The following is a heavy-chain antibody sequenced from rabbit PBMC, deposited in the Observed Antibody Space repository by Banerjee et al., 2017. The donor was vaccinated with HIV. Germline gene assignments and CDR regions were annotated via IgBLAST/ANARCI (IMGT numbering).Heavy chain of an antibody. CDR2: IGAGSSGSA. CDR1: GIDFSSNA. J-gene: IGHJ4*01. V-gene: IGHV1S45*01. CDR3: AREGYVDSSASVGYFDL. Sequence: QQQLEESGGDLVKPGASLTLTCTASGIDFSSNAMCWVRQAPGKGLEWIACIGAGSSGSAWYASWAKGRFTISKTSSTTVTLQMSSLTGADTATYFCAREGYVDSSASVGYFDLWGPGTLVTVS. D-gene: IGHD8-1*01.